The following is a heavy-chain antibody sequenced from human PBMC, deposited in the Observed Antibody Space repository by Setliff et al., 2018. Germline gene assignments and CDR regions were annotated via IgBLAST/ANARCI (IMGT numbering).Heavy chain of an antibody. D-gene: IGHD3-3*01. V-gene: IGHV3-30*18. Sequence: GGSLRLSCAGSEFTFSKYSMSWVRQAPGKGLEWVAVISYDGSEKYYAKSVLGRFTVSKDAHRNVLFAQMNSLRAEDTALYYCAKGTHHEFWSGPPMDVWGKGTTVTVSS. CDR1: EFTFSKYS. CDR3: AKGTHHEFWSGPPMDV. CDR2: ISYDGSEK. J-gene: IGHJ6*03.